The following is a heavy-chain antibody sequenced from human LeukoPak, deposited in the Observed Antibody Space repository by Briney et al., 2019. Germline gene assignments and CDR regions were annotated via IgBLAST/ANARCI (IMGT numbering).Heavy chain of an antibody. D-gene: IGHD5-18*01. Sequence: PSETLSLTRALYGVYLSGYYWSCIRQVPGKGLEWMGEINQRGRTNYNPSLKSRVTISVDTSKNQISLKLSFVTATDTAVYYCARGWFGFWHNSYADDNAFDIWGQGTMVTVSS. CDR2: INQRGRT. J-gene: IGHJ3*02. CDR1: GVYLSGYY. CDR3: ARGWFGFWHNSYADDNAFDI. V-gene: IGHV4-34*01.